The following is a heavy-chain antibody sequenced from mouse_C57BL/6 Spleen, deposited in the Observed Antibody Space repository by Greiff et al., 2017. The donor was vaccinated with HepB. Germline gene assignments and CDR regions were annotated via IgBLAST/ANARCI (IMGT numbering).Heavy chain of an antibody. CDR2: ISYDGSN. J-gene: IGHJ2*01. CDR3: ARESDY. CDR1: GYSITSGYY. Sequence: DVQLQESGPGLVKPSQSLSLTCSVTGYSITSGYYWNWIRQFPGNKLEWMGYISYDGSNNYNPSLKNRISITRDTSKNQFFLKLNSVTTEDTATYYCARESDYWGQSTTLTVSS. V-gene: IGHV3-6*01.